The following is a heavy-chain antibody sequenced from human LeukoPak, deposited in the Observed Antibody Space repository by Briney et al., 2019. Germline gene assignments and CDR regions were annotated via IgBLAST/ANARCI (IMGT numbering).Heavy chain of an antibody. V-gene: IGHV3-21*01. CDR1: GFTFSSYS. J-gene: IGHJ4*02. CDR3: ARRSLGAHRGDGY. D-gene: IGHD2-21*01. Sequence: PGGSLRLSCAASGFTFSSYSMNWVRQAPGKGLEWVSSISSSSSYIYYADSVKGRFTISRDNAKNSLYLQMNSLRAEDTAVYYCARRSLGAHRGDGYWGQGTLVTVSS. CDR2: ISSSSSYI.